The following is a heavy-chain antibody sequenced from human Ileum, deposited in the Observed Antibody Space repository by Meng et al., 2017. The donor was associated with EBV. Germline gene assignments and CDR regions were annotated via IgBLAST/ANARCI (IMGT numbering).Heavy chain of an antibody. CDR1: RDSISSGGYF. CDR2: IYYSGNT. D-gene: IGHD1-14*01. J-gene: IGHJ4*02. V-gene: IGHV4-30-4*01. CDR3: ARSLTTPYYFDD. Sequence: HLQQAGPGLVKPSQTLALTCTVSRDSISSGGYFWSWIRQPPGKGLEWIGYIYYSGNTYYKPSLKSRVTMSVDTSKNQFSLKLSSVTAADTAVYYCARSLTTPYYFDDWGQGTLVTVSS.